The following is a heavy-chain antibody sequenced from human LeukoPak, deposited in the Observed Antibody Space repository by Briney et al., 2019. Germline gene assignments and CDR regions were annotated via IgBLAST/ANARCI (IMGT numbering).Heavy chain of an antibody. CDR3: TTGAPRANGGSYSNC. CDR1: GFTFRNAW. Sequence: PGGSLRLSCAASGFTFRNAWMSWVRQAPGKGLEWVGRIKSGTEIRRADYATPVKDRVTSPRNDSQDTLYLQMNSLKTEDTAVYNCTTGAPRANGGSYSNCWGQGTLVTVSS. V-gene: IGHV3-15*01. CDR2: IKSGTEIRRA. J-gene: IGHJ4*02. D-gene: IGHD1-26*01.